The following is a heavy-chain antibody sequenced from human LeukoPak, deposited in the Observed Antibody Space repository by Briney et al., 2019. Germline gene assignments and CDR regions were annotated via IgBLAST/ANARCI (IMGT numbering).Heavy chain of an antibody. CDR2: IYYSGST. Sequence: SETLSLTCTVSGGSISSSSYYWGWIRQPPGTGLEWIGSIYYSGSTYYNPSLKSRVTISVDTSKNQFSPKLSSVTAADTAVYYCATVEMATIAWGQGTLVTVSS. CDR1: GGSISSSSYY. CDR3: ATVEMATIA. J-gene: IGHJ5*02. V-gene: IGHV4-39*01. D-gene: IGHD5-24*01.